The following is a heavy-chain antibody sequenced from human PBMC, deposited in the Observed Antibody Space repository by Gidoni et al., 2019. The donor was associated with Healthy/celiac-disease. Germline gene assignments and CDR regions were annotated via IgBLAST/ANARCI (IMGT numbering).Heavy chain of an antibody. V-gene: IGHV1-69*06. CDR1: GGTFSSYA. D-gene: IGHD3-22*01. CDR3: ARDSSYYDSSGTSAFDI. J-gene: IGHJ3*02. Sequence: QVQLVQSGAEVKTPGSSVKVYCKASGGTFSSYAIRWVRQAPGHGLEWLGGIITILCPANYAQKFQGRVTITADKSTSTAYMELSSLRSEDTAVYYCARDSSYYDSSGTSAFDIWGQGTMVTVSS. CDR2: IITILCPA.